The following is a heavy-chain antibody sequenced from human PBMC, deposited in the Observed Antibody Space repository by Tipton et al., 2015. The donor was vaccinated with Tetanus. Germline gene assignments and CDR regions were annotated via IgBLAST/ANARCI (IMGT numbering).Heavy chain of an antibody. J-gene: IGHJ5*02. Sequence: QLVQSGAEVKKPGASVKVSCKASGYTFTHYGVNWVRQAPGQGLEWVGWISPFNENVNYAEKFQGRLTMTTDRSTATVYMDLRSLGSDDTAVYYCARGRGLGPHEYFEHWGQGTLVTVSS. CDR3: ARGRGLGPHEYFEH. V-gene: IGHV1-18*01. CDR2: ISPFNENV. D-gene: IGHD3/OR15-3a*01. CDR1: GYTFTHYG.